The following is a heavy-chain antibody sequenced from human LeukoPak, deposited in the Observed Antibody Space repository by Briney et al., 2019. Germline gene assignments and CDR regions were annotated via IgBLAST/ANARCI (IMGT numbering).Heavy chain of an antibody. CDR1: GGTFSSYA. CDR2: IIPVLGSV. CDR3: ASATSWNWFDP. J-gene: IGHJ5*02. Sequence: GSSVKVSCKASGGTFSSYAISWVRQAPGQGLEWMGRIIPVLGSVNYAQKFQGRVTITADKGTAYMELTNLRSEDMAVYYCASATSWNWFDPWGQGTLVTVSA. V-gene: IGHV1-69*04. D-gene: IGHD1-1*01.